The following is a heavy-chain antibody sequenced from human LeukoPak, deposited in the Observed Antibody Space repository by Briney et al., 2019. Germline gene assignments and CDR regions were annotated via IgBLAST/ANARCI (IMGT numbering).Heavy chain of an antibody. J-gene: IGHJ6*02. CDR1: GFTFSSYW. Sequence: GGSLRLSCAASGFTFSSYWMHWVRQAPGKGLVRVSRINSDGSSTSYADSVKGRFTISRDNAKNTLYLQMNSLRAEDTAVYYCARVREGSSPPDYGMDVWGQGTTVTVSS. V-gene: IGHV3-74*01. CDR2: INSDGSST. D-gene: IGHD6-13*01. CDR3: ARVREGSSPPDYGMDV.